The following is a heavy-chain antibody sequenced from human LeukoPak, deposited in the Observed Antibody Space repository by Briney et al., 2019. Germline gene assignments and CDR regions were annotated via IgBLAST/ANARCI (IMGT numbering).Heavy chain of an antibody. V-gene: IGHV4-38-2*02. CDR3: ARDGRGKSAFDI. D-gene: IGHD3-16*01. J-gene: IGHJ3*02. CDR1: GYSISSGYY. CDR2: IYHSGST. Sequence: SETLSLTCTVSGYSISSGYYWGWIRQPPGKGLEWIGSIYHSGSTYYNPSLKSRVTISVDTSKNQFSLKLSSVTAADTAVYYCARDGRGKSAFDIWGQGTMVTVSS.